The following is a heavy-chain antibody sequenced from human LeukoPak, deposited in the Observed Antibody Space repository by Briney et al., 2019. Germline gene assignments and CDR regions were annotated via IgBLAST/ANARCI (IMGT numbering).Heavy chain of an antibody. CDR2: INSDGSST. CDR3: ARDRSGIPSLFDY. Sequence: GGSLRLSCAASGFTFSSYWMHWVRQAPGKGPVWVSRINSDGSSTSYADSVKGRFTISRDNAKNTLYLQMNSLRAEDTAVYYCARDRSGIPSLFDYWGQGTLVTVSS. CDR1: GFTFSSYW. V-gene: IGHV3-74*01. D-gene: IGHD2-15*01. J-gene: IGHJ4*02.